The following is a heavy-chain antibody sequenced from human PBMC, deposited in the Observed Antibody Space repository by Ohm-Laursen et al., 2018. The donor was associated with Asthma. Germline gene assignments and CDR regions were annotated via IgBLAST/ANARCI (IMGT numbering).Heavy chain of an antibody. CDR2: ISAYNGNT. Sequence: ASVKVSCKASGYTFTSYGISWVRQAPGQGLEWMGWISAYNGNTNYAQKLQGRVTMTTDTSTSTAYMELRSLRSDDTAVYYCARGLWFREDGRWFDPWGQGTLVTVSS. CDR1: GYTFTSYG. V-gene: IGHV1-18*01. CDR3: ARGLWFREDGRWFDP. D-gene: IGHD3-10*01. J-gene: IGHJ5*02.